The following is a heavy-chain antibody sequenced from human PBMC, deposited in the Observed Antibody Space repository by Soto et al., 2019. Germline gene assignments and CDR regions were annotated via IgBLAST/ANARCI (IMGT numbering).Heavy chain of an antibody. Sequence: GGSLRLSCAASGFTFSSHAMHWVRQAPGKGLEWVALMSFDGSNKYYADSLKGRFTISRDNSKNTLYLQMNSLRLEDTAMYYCATVGELLVYWGQGTLVTVSS. J-gene: IGHJ4*02. CDR1: GFTFSSHA. CDR3: ATVGELLVY. V-gene: IGHV3-30-3*01. D-gene: IGHD3-10*01. CDR2: MSFDGSNK.